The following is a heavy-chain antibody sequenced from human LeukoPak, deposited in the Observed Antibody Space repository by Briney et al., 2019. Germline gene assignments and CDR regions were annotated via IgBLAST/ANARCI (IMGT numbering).Heavy chain of an antibody. CDR3: ARAPLHYGGNSWGAFDI. Sequence: ASVKVSCKASGGTFSSYAISWVRQAPGQGLEWMGRIIPIFGTANYAQKFQGRVTITTDESTSTAYMELSSLRSEDTGVYYCARAPLHYGGNSWGAFDIWGQGTMVTVSS. J-gene: IGHJ3*02. D-gene: IGHD4-23*01. CDR1: GGTFSSYA. CDR2: IIPIFGTA. V-gene: IGHV1-69*05.